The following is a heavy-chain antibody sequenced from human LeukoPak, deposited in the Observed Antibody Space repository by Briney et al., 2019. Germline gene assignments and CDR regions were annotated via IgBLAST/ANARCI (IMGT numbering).Heavy chain of an antibody. CDR2: IYSGGST. CDR1: GFTVSSNY. J-gene: IGHJ4*02. Sequence: PGGSLRLSCAASGFTVSSNYMSWVRQAPGKGLEWVSVIYSGGSTYYADSVKGRFTISRDNSKNTLYLQMNSLRAEDTAVYHCARSRPVLDGSKRGAALGYWGQGTLVTVSS. D-gene: IGHD3-10*01. V-gene: IGHV3-66*01. CDR3: ARSRPVLDGSKRGAALGY.